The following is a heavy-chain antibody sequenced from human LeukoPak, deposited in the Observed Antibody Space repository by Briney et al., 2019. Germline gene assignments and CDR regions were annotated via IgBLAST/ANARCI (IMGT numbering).Heavy chain of an antibody. D-gene: IGHD6-13*01. Sequence: GASVKVSCKASGYTFTSYQMHWVRQAPRQGLEWMGVINPSAGTTSYAQNFQGRVIVTGDTSTSTVYVELSSLRSEDTAIYYCARDLGSWSLDYWGQGTPVTVSS. CDR2: INPSAGTT. J-gene: IGHJ4*02. CDR3: ARDLGSWSLDY. CDR1: GYTFTSYQ. V-gene: IGHV1-46*01.